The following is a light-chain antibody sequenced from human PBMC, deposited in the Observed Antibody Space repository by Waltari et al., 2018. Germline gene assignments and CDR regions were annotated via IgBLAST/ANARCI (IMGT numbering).Light chain of an antibody. CDR3: CSYAGSSTHVV. CDR1: SRDVGSYNL. CDR2: EVS. Sequence: QSALTQPASVSGSPGQSITISCTGTSRDVGSYNLVSWYQQHPRKAPKLIIYEVSKRPSWVSNPFSASKSGNTASLTISGLQAEDEADYYCCSYAGSSTHVVFGGGTKLTVL. V-gene: IGLV2-23*02. J-gene: IGLJ2*01.